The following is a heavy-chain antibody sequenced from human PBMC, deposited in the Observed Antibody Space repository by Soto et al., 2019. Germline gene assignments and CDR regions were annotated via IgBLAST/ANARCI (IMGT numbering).Heavy chain of an antibody. CDR2: ISGTGDTT. J-gene: IGHJ4*02. V-gene: IGHV3-23*01. CDR3: AKGGRYYEGSGYWEHFFDS. CDR1: GFTFSSYA. D-gene: IGHD3-22*01. Sequence: GGSLRLSCAASGFTFSSYAMHWVRQSPGKGLEWVSVISGTGDTTYYADSVKGRFTISRDNSKKTLFLQMTGLRAEDTAVYYCAKGGRYYEGSGYWEHFFDSWGQGTLVTVSS.